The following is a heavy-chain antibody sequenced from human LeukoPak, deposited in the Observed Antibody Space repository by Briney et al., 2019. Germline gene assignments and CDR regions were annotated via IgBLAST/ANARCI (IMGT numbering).Heavy chain of an antibody. CDR1: GYSFTSYW. J-gene: IGHJ5*02. D-gene: IGHD3-22*01. Sequence: GESLKIPCKGSGYSFTSYWIGWVRQLPGKGLEWMGIIYPGDSYTNYSPSFQGHVTISADKSISTAYLQWSSLKASDTAMYYCARQTYYYDSSGYPHLNWFDPWGQGTLVTVSS. CDR3: ARQTYYYDSSGYPHLNWFDP. V-gene: IGHV5-51*01. CDR2: IYPGDSYT.